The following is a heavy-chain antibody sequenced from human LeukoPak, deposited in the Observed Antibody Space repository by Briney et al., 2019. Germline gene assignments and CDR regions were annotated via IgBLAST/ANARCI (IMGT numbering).Heavy chain of an antibody. V-gene: IGHV1-18*01. D-gene: IGHD3-10*01. J-gene: IGHJ6*02. CDR1: GYTFTSYG. CDR2: IRVYNGNT. Sequence: ASVKVSCKASGYTFTSYGITWVRRAHGQGLEWLGWIRVYNGNTNYAKNFQDRVTMTTDTSTNTAYMELSSLRFGDTAVYYCARSRYYGSGSYNYYYGMDVWGQGTTVTVSS. CDR3: ARSRYYGSGSYNYYYGMDV.